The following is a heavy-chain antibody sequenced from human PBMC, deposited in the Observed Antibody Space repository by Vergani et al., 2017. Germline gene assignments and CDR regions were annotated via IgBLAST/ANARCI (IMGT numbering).Heavy chain of an antibody. J-gene: IGHJ4*02. Sequence: EVQLVESGGGLVKPGGSLRLSCAASGFTFSSYSMNWVRQAPGKGLEWVAYISSSSSTIYYADYVTGRFTISRDNAKSSLYLQMNSLRDEDTAVYYCARDPGDFWSCYYRPYYFDYWGQGTLVTVSS. CDR3: ARDPGDFWSCYYRPYYFDY. V-gene: IGHV3-48*02. CDR2: ISSSSSTI. D-gene: IGHD3-3*01. CDR1: GFTFSSYS.